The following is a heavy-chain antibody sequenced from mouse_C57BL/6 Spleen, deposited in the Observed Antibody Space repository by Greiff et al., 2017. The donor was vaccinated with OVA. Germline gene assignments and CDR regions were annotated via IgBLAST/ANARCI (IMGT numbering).Heavy chain of an antibody. V-gene: IGHV5-9-1*02. D-gene: IGHD2-4*01. J-gene: IGHJ1*03. CDR3: TREGALYYDYDGCYFDV. CDR1: GFTFSSYA. Sequence: EVKLMESGEGLVKPGGSLKLSCAASGFTFSSYAMSWVRQTPEKRLEWVAYISSGGDYIYYADTVKGRFTISRDNARNTLYLKMSSLKSEDTAMYYCTREGALYYDYDGCYFDVWGTGTTVTVSS. CDR2: ISSGGDYI.